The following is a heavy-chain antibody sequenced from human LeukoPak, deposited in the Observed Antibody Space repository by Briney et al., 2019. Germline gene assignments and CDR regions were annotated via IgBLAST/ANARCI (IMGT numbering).Heavy chain of an antibody. CDR1: GYSFTSYW. CDR3: ARAPANCGGDCYSNPLYYFDY. Sequence: GESLKISCKGSGYSFTSYWIGWVRQMPGKGLEWMGIIYPGDSDTRYSPSFQGQVTISADKSISTAYLQWSSLKASDTAMYYCARAPANCGGDCYSNPLYYFDYWGQGTLVTVSS. V-gene: IGHV5-51*01. CDR2: IYPGDSDT. J-gene: IGHJ4*02. D-gene: IGHD2-21*02.